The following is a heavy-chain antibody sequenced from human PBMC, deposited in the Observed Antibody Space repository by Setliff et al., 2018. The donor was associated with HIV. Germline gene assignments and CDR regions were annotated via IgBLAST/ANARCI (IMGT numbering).Heavy chain of an antibody. CDR3: FLFYDDRSGFYWD. J-gene: IGHJ4*02. Sequence: PSETLSLTCTAYGGSFSGYYWTWIRQPPGKGLEFIGEMNHRGVIKYLSSLKSRVTMAVDTSKKQFSLKLKSVTAADTAVYYCFLFYDDRSGFYWDWGQGTPVTVSS. CDR1: GGSFSGYY. V-gene: IGHV4-34*01. CDR2: MNHRGVI. D-gene: IGHD3-22*01.